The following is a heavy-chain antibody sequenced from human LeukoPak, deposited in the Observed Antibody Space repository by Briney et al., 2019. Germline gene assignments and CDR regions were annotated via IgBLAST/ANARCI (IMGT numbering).Heavy chain of an antibody. CDR1: GYTFTGYY. V-gene: IGHV1-2*02. J-gene: IGHJ3*02. CDR3: AREAGTTNAFDI. Sequence: ASVKVSCKASGYTFTGYYMHWVRQAPGQGLEWMGWINPNSGGTNYAQKFQGRVTMTRDTSSSTAYMELSRLRSDDTAVYYCAREAGTTNAFDIWGQGTMVTVSS. CDR2: INPNSGGT. D-gene: IGHD6-19*01.